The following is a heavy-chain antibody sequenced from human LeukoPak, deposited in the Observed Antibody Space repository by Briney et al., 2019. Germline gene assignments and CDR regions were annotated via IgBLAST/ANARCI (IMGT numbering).Heavy chain of an antibody. D-gene: IGHD5-12*01. J-gene: IGHJ4*02. CDR1: GGTFSSYA. CDR3: ARGKYSGYDS. CDR2: IIPILGTA. V-gene: IGHV1-69*04. Sequence: SVKVSCKASGGTFSSYAISWVRQAPGQGLEWMGRIIPILGTANYAQKFQGRVTITADKSTSTAYMELSSLRSEDTAVYYCARGKYSGYDSWGQGTLVTVSS.